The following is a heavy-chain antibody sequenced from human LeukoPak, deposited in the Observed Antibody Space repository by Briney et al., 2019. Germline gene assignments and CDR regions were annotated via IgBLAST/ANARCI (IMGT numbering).Heavy chain of an antibody. CDR3: ASIRRIYDSSGSSFDY. V-gene: IGHV1-2*06. D-gene: IGHD3-22*01. J-gene: IGHJ4*02. CDR1: RYTFTGYY. Sequence: GASVKVSCKASRYTFTGYYMHWVRQAPGQGLEWMGRINPNSGGTNYAQKFQGRVTMTRDTSISTAYMELSRLRSDDTAVYYCASIRRIYDSSGSSFDYWGQGTLVTVSS. CDR2: INPNSGGT.